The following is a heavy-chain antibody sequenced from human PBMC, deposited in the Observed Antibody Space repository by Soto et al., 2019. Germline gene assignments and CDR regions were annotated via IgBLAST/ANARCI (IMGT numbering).Heavy chain of an antibody. D-gene: IGHD6-19*01. CDR1: GYTFTSSY. Sequence: QVQLVQSGAEVKKPGASVKVSCKASGYTFTSSYMHWVRQAPGQGLGWMGKINPSGGSTSYAQKFQGRVTMTRDTSTSTGYMELRSLRSEDTAVYYCARDKGSIAVAGKYYYGMDVWGQGTTVTVSS. CDR2: INPSGGST. J-gene: IGHJ6*02. CDR3: ARDKGSIAVAGKYYYGMDV. V-gene: IGHV1-46*01.